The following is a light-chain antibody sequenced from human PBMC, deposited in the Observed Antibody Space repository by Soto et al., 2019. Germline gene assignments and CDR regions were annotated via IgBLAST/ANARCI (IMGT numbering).Light chain of an antibody. V-gene: IGKV1-5*01. CDR3: QQYNSYSIT. J-gene: IGKJ5*01. CDR1: QSISSW. CDR2: DVS. Sequence: GDRVTITCRASQSISSWLAWYQQKPGKAPKLLIYDVSSLKSGVPSRFRGSGSGTEFTRTISSLQPDDVETDYCQQYNSYSITFGQGTRLEIK.